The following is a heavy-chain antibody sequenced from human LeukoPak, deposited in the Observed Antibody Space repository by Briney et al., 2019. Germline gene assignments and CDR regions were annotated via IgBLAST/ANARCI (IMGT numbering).Heavy chain of an antibody. CDR1: GFTFSTYW. CDR3: ARASTTVPNLLDH. D-gene: IGHD4-17*01. J-gene: IGHJ4*02. V-gene: IGHV3-74*01. Sequence: QTGGSLRLSCAASGFTFSTYWMHWVRDAPGKGLVWVARIKGDGSSTIYAVSVKGRFTISRDNSKNTLYLQTSSLRAEDTAVYYCARASTTVPNLLDHWGRGTLVTVSS. CDR2: IKGDGSST.